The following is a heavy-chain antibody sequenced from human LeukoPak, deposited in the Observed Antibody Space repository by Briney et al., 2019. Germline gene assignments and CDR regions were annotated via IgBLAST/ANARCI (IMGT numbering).Heavy chain of an antibody. J-gene: IGHJ5*02. CDR2: IYPGDSDT. CDR1: GYTFTTYW. D-gene: IGHD4-23*01. Sequence: GESLKISCQGSGYTFTTYWIGWVRQMPGKGLEWMGIIYPGDSDTRYSPSFQGQVTISADKSISTAYLQWSSLRASDTAMYYCARLVYDGDSVYGWFDPWGQGALITVSS. V-gene: IGHV5-51*01. CDR3: ARLVYDGDSVYGWFDP.